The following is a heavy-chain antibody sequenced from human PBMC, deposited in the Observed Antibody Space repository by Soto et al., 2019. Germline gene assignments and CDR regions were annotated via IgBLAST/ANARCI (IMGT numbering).Heavy chain of an antibody. CDR2: INHSGST. J-gene: IGHJ4*02. V-gene: IGHV4-34*01. Sequence: PSETLSLTCAVYGGPFSGYYWSWIRQPPGKGLEWIGEINHSGSTNYNPSLKSRVTISRDNAKNTLYLQMNSLRAEDTAVYYCVRTSLVVAAATREDYWGQGTLVTVSS. CDR3: VRTSLVVAAATREDY. CDR1: GGPFSGYY. D-gene: IGHD2-15*01.